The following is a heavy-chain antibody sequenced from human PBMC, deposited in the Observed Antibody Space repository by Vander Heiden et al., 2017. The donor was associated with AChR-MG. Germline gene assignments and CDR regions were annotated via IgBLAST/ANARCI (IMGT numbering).Heavy chain of an antibody. D-gene: IGHD6-19*01. CDR3: AREGIAVAGGDY. CDR2: ISSSSSYI. J-gene: IGHJ4*02. CDR1: GFTFSSYS. V-gene: IGHV3-21*01. Sequence: EVQLVESGGGLVKPGGSLRLSCAASGFTFSSYSMNGVRQAPGKGLEWVSSISSSSSYIYYADSVKGRFTISRDNAKNSLYLQMNSLRAEDTAVYYCAREGIAVAGGDYWGQGTLVTVSS.